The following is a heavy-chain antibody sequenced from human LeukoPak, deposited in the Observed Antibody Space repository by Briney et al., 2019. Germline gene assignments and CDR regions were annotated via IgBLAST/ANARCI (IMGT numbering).Heavy chain of an antibody. CDR2: IYYSGST. V-gene: IGHV4-31*03. CDR1: GGSISSGGYY. D-gene: IGHD4-17*01. J-gene: IGHJ4*02. Sequence: SETLSLTCTVSGGSISSGGYYWSWIRQHPGKGLEWIGYIYYSGSTYYNPSLKSRVTISVDTSKNQFSLKLSSVTAADTAVYCCARGPEALGYGYYFDYWGQGTLVTVSS. CDR3: ARGPEALGYGYYFDY.